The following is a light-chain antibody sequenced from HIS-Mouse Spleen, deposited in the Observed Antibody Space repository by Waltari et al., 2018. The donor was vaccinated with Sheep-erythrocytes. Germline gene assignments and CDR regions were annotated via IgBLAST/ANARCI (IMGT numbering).Light chain of an antibody. CDR1: SSDVGSYNL. CDR2: EGS. CDR3: CSYAGSSTPWV. J-gene: IGLJ3*02. V-gene: IGLV2-23*01. Sequence: QSALTQPASVSGSPGQSITISCTGTSSDVGSYNLVSWYQQHPGKAPKLMIYEGSKRPSGVSHRFSGSKSRNTASLTISGLQAEDEADYYCCSYAGSSTPWVFGGGTKLTVL.